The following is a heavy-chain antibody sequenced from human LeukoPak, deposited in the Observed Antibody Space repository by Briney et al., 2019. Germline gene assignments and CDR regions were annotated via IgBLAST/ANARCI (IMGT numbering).Heavy chain of an antibody. V-gene: IGHV4-31*03. Sequence: SETLSLTCSVSGGSISSGGYYWSWIRQHPGKGLEWIGYIYYSGSTYYNPSLKSRVTISVDTSRNQFYLKLSSVTAADTAVYYCASSYYDFWSGSIPNYFDYWGQGTLVTVSS. J-gene: IGHJ4*02. CDR3: ASSYYDFWSGSIPNYFDY. CDR2: IYYSGST. D-gene: IGHD3-3*01. CDR1: GGSISSGGYY.